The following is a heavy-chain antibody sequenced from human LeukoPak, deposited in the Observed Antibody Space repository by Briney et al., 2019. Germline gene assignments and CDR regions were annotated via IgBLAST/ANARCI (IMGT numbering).Heavy chain of an antibody. CDR2: IYASGST. CDR3: ARGDMSSGWEGGAFDI. V-gene: IGHV4-4*07. D-gene: IGHD6-19*01. Sequence: SETLSLTCTVSGGSISSYYWSWIRQPAGKGLEWIGRIYASGSTNYNPSLKSRVTMSVDTSKNQFSLKLSSVTAADTAVYYRARGDMSSGWEGGAFDIWGQGTMVTVSS. J-gene: IGHJ3*02. CDR1: GGSISSYY.